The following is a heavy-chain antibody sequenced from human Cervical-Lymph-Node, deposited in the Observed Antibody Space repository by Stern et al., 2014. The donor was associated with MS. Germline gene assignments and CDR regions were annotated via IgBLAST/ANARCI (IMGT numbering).Heavy chain of an antibody. D-gene: IGHD3-3*01. V-gene: IGHV7-4-1*01. CDR2: INVNTGIP. CDR3: ARKRSFYFDY. Sequence: QVQLVQSGSELRKPGASVKISCQTSGYLFTNNAISWVRQAPGQGLEWLGWINVNTGIPVEAQSFTGRFAFTLDTSAITAFLHIPSLKTEDTAVYYCARKRSFYFDYWGQGTLVTVSS. J-gene: IGHJ4*02. CDR1: GYLFTNNA.